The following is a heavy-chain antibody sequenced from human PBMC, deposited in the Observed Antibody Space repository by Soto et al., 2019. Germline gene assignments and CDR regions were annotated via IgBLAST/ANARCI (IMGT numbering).Heavy chain of an antibody. CDR1: GGSISSSNW. D-gene: IGHD3-22*01. J-gene: IGHJ4*02. CDR2: IYHSGST. Sequence: QVQLQESGPGLVKPSGTLSLTCAVSGGSISSSNWWRWVRQPPGKGLEWIGEIYHSGSTNYNPSLKSRVTISVDKSKNQFSLKLSSVTAADTAVYYCARLYYDSSGYYSLRLTYYFDYWGQGTLVTVSS. CDR3: ARLYYDSSGYYSLRLTYYFDY. V-gene: IGHV4-4*02.